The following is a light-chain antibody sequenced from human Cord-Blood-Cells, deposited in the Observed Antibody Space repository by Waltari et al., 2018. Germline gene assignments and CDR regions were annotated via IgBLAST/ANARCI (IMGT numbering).Light chain of an antibody. CDR1: QSVSSN. Sequence: EIVMTQSPATLSVSPGDRATLSCRASQSVSSNLAWYQQKPGQAPRLLIYGASTRATGIPARFSGSGSGTEFTLTISSLQSEDFAVYYCKQYNNWPRTFGQGTKVEIK. V-gene: IGKV3-15*01. J-gene: IGKJ1*01. CDR2: GAS. CDR3: KQYNNWPRT.